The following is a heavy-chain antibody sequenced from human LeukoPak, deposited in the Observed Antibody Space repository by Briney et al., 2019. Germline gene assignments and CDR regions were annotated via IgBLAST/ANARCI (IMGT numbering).Heavy chain of an antibody. D-gene: IGHD4-17*01. V-gene: IGHV3-21*01. Sequence: PGGSLRLSCAASGFTFSSYSMNWVRQAPGKGLEWVSSISSSSSYIYYADSVKGRFTISRDNAKNSLYLQMNSLRAEDTAVYYCARDPTVRGNPGYWGQGTLVTVSS. CDR1: GFTFSSYS. CDR3: ARDPTVRGNPGY. J-gene: IGHJ4*02. CDR2: ISSSSSYI.